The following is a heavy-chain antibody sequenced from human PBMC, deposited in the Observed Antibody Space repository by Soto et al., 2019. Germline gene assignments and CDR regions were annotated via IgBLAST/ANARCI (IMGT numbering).Heavy chain of an antibody. CDR2: IIPIFGTA. J-gene: IGHJ5*02. D-gene: IGHD2-2*01. CDR1: GGTFSSYA. V-gene: IGHV1-69*13. CDR3: ARAFMVPAANWFDP. Sequence: ASVKVACKASGGTFSSYAISWVRQAPGQGLEWMGGIIPIFGTANYAQKFQGRVTITADESTSTAYMELSSLRSEDKAVYYCARAFMVPAANWFDPWGQGTLVTVSS.